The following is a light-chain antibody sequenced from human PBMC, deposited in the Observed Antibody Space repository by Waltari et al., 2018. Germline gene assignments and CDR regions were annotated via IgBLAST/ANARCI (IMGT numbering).Light chain of an antibody. CDR1: NSNIGSNY. Sequence: QSVLIQPPSVSGTPGQRVTISCSGANSNIGSNYVYWFAHLPGEAPKLLVFRNDRGPSGVPGRFAGSKSGPSASLAIRGLQSEDEADFDGGAWDDSLGGAIFGPGTKVTVL. CDR2: RND. CDR3: GAWDDSLGGAI. J-gene: IGLJ1*01. V-gene: IGLV1-47*01.